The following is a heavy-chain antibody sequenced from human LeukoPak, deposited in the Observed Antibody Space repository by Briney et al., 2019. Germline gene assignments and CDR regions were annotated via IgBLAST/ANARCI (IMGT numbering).Heavy chain of an antibody. CDR2: IYYSGST. D-gene: IGHD1-26*01. V-gene: IGHV4-39*07. CDR1: GGSISSSSYY. Sequence: SETLSLTCTVSGGSISSSSYYWGWLRQPPGKGLEWIGSIYYSGSTYYNPSLKSRVTISVDTSKNQFSLKLSSVTAADTAVYYCARDEAGSSVSFDYWVQGTLVTVSS. CDR3: ARDEAGSSVSFDY. J-gene: IGHJ4*02.